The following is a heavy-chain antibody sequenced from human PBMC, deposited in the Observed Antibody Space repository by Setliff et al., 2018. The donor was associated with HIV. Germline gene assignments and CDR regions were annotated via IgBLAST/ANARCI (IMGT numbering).Heavy chain of an antibody. Sequence: VASVKVSCKASGYSFSDYYIHWVRQAPGHGFQWMGWISPKYGGTNYAQNFQGRVTMTRDTSISTACMELSSLGSDDTAVYFCARDTSSSYWGQGTPVTVSS. CDR1: GYSFSDYY. CDR2: ISPKYGGT. CDR3: ARDTSSSY. D-gene: IGHD2-2*01. V-gene: IGHV1-2*02. J-gene: IGHJ4*02.